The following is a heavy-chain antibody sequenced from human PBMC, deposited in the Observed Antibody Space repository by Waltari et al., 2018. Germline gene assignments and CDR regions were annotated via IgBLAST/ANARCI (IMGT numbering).Heavy chain of an antibody. Sequence: QVQLVQSGAEVKKPGSSVKVSCKASGGTFSSYAISWVRQAPGQGLEWMGVIIPIVGTANYAQKFQGRVTITTDESTSTAYMELSSLRSEDTAVYYCARGQGQWLVQGTAFDIWGQGTMVTVSS. J-gene: IGHJ3*02. CDR3: ARGQGQWLVQGTAFDI. D-gene: IGHD6-19*01. CDR1: GGTFSSYA. CDR2: IIPIVGTA. V-gene: IGHV1-69*05.